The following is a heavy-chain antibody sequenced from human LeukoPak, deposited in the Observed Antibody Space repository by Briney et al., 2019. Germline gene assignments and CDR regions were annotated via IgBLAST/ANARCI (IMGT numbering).Heavy chain of an antibody. CDR2: ISSSSSYK. J-gene: IGHJ4*02. CDR3: ARDLRSYFDY. Sequence: GGSLRLSCAASEFTFSSYSMNWVRQAPGKGLEWVSSISSSSSYKYYADSVKGRFTISRDNAKNSLYLQMNSLRAEDSAVYYCARDLRSYFDYWGQGTLVTVSS. D-gene: IGHD4-17*01. CDR1: EFTFSSYS. V-gene: IGHV3-21*01.